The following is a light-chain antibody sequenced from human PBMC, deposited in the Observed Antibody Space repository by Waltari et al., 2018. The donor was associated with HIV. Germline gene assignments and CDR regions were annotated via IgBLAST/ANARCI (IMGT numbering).Light chain of an antibody. CDR1: SSNIGSNY. V-gene: IGLV1-47*01. J-gene: IGLJ3*02. CDR3: AAWDDGLSGLV. Sequence: QSVLTQPPSASGTPGQRVTISCSGSSSNIGSNYGYWYQQLPGTAPKLLIYRNNRRPSGVPDRFSGSKSGTSGALAISGLRSEDEADYYCAAWDDGLSGLVFGGGTKVTVL. CDR2: RNN.